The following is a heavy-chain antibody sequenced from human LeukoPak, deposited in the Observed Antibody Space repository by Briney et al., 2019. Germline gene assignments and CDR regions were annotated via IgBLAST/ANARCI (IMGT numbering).Heavy chain of an antibody. Sequence: GASVKVSCKVSGYTLTELPMHWVRQAPGKGLEWMGGFDPEDGETIYAQKFQGRVTMTEDTSTDTAYMELSSLRSEDTAVYYCATLVAATGNFDYWGQGTLVTVSS. D-gene: IGHD2-15*01. CDR3: ATLVAATGNFDY. J-gene: IGHJ4*02. V-gene: IGHV1-24*01. CDR2: FDPEDGET. CDR1: GYTLTELP.